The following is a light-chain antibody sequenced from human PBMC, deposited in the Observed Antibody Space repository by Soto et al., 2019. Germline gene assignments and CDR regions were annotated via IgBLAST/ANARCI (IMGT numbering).Light chain of an antibody. V-gene: IGKV3D-15*01. CDR1: QSVSDN. J-gene: IGKJ4*01. CDR2: GAS. CDR3: QQYNNWPLT. Sequence: EIVMTQSPVTLSVSPGERATLSCRASQSVSDNLAWYQQKPGQAPRLLFYGASTRATDIPVRFSGSGSGTEFTLTISSLQSEDFAVYYCQQYNNWPLTFGGGTKVDIX.